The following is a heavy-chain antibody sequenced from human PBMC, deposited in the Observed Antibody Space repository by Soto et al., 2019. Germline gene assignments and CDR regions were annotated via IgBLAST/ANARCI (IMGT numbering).Heavy chain of an antibody. D-gene: IGHD1-26*01. CDR1: GYSFTSYW. CDR3: ARGPLLGATHQVYYYYGMDV. V-gene: IGHV5-51*01. J-gene: IGHJ6*02. Sequence: GESLKISCKGSGYSFTSYWIGWVRQMPGKGLEWMGIIYPGDSDTRYSPSFQGQVTISADKSISTAYLQMNSLRAEDTAMYYWARGPLLGATHQVYYYYGMDVWGQGTTVTVSS. CDR2: IYPGDSDT.